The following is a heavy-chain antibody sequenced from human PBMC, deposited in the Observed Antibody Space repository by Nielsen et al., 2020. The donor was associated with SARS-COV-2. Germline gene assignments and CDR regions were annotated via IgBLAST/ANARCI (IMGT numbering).Heavy chain of an antibody. CDR3: AKNPSRRDYGADY. J-gene: IGHJ4*02. Sequence: GESLKISCAASGFPFSDYHMSWIRQAPGKGLEWVSSIGAIDGSTNYAESLRGRFTISRDNSKNTLYLQINSLRAEDTAMYYCAKNPSRRDYGADYWGQGTLVTVSS. V-gene: IGHV3-23*01. D-gene: IGHD4-17*01. CDR1: GFPFSDYH. CDR2: IGAIDGST.